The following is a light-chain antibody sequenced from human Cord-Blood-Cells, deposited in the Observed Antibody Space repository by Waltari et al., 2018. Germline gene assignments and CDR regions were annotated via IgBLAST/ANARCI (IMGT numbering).Light chain of an antibody. Sequence: DIQMIQSPYSLSAAVGDTVTLTCRESQSISSYLNWYQQKPVKAPKLLIYDASSLQSGVPSRFSGSGSGTDFTLTICRLQPEDFATYYCQQSYSTPFTFGPGTKVDIK. CDR1: QSISSY. CDR2: DAS. J-gene: IGKJ3*01. V-gene: IGKV1-39*01. CDR3: QQSYSTPFT.